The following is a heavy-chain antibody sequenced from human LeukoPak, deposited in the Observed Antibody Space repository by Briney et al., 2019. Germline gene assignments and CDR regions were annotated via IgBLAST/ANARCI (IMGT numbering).Heavy chain of an antibody. CDR1: GFMFTTSG. CDR3: ARDRGDCSSGGCRSDYFDH. V-gene: IGHV3-30*02. Sequence: GGSLRLSCAASGFMFTTSGMHWVRQAPGKGLEWVAIIQYDGTNEQYAESVKGRFTISKDNSKNTLYLQMNSLRVEDTAVYYCARDRGDCSSGGCRSDYFDHWGQGTLVSVSS. J-gene: IGHJ4*02. D-gene: IGHD2-15*01. CDR2: IQYDGTNE.